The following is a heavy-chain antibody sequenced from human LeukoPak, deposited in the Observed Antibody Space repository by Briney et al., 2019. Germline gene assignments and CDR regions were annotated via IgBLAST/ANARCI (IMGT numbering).Heavy chain of an antibody. J-gene: IGHJ5*02. CDR2: IYYSGST. V-gene: IGHV4-39*07. D-gene: IGHD3-3*01. CDR1: GVSISSSSYY. CDR3: ARASYDFWSGYWFDP. Sequence: PSETLSLTCTVSGVSISSSSYYWDWIRQPPGKGLEWIGNIYYSGSTFYNPSLKSRVTISVDTSKNQFSLKLSSVTAADTAVYYCARASYDFWSGYWFDPWGQGTLVTVSS.